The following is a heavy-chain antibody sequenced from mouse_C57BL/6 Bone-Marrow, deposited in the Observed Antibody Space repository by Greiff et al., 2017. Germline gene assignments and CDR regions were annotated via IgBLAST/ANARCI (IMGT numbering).Heavy chain of an antibody. CDR3: ARNFGYDEGYYFDY. D-gene: IGHD2-2*01. V-gene: IGHV2-2*01. CDR1: GFSLTSYG. CDR2: IWSGGST. Sequence: VQLQESGPGLVQPSQSLSITCTVSGFSLTSYGVHWVRQSPGKGLEWLGVIWSGGSTDYNAAFISRLSISKDNSKSQVFFKMNSLQADDTAIYYCARNFGYDEGYYFDYWGQGTTLTVSS. J-gene: IGHJ2*01.